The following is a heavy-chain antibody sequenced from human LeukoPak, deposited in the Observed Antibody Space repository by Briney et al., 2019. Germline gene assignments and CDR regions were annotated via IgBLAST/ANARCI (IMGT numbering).Heavy chain of an antibody. J-gene: IGHJ4*02. CDR3: AREGVQGVTTVTSVDY. V-gene: IGHV3-66*01. Sequence: GGSLRLSCAVSGFTVSSNYMSWVRQAPGKGLEWVSVIYSGGSTYYADSVKGRFTISRDNSKNTLYLQMNSLRAEDTAVYYCAREGVQGVTTVTSVDYWGQGTLVTVSS. D-gene: IGHD4-17*01. CDR1: GFTVSSNY. CDR2: IYSGGST.